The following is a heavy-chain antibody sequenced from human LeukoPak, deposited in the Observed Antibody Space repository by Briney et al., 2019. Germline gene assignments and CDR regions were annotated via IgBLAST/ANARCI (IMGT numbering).Heavy chain of an antibody. CDR2: INHSGST. D-gene: IGHD3-10*01. Sequence: PSETLSLTCAVYGGSFSGYYWSWIRQPPGKGLEWIGEINHSGSTNYNPSLKSRVTISVDTSKNQFSLKLSSVTAADTAVYYCARDTILLWFGFDPWGQGTLVTVSS. V-gene: IGHV4-34*01. J-gene: IGHJ5*02. CDR1: GGSFSGYY. CDR3: ARDTILLWFGFDP.